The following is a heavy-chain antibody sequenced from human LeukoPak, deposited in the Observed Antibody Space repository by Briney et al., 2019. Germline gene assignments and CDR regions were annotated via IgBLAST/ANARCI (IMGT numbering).Heavy chain of an antibody. CDR3: ARGAYSSRALYFQH. CDR1: GGSISSYY. J-gene: IGHJ1*01. D-gene: IGHD2-15*01. Sequence: PSETLSLTCTVSGGSISSYYWSWIRQPPGKGLEWIGYIYYSGSTNYNPSLKSRVTISVDTSKNQFSLKLSSVTAADTAVYYCARGAYSSRALYFQHWGQGTLVTVSS. V-gene: IGHV4-59*01. CDR2: IYYSGST.